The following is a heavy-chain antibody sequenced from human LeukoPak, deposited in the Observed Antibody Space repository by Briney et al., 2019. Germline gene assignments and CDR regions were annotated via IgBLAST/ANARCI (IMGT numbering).Heavy chain of an antibody. Sequence: GKSLRLSCAASEFTFSDYGIHWVRQAPGKGLEWVAVISYDGSNKDYADSVKGRFTISRDNSKNTLYLQMNSLRVEDTAVYYCARGLLHLDYSMDVWGKGTTVTVSS. V-gene: IGHV3-30-3*01. CDR1: EFTFSDYG. D-gene: IGHD2-21*01. CDR2: ISYDGSNK. J-gene: IGHJ6*03. CDR3: ARGLLHLDYSMDV.